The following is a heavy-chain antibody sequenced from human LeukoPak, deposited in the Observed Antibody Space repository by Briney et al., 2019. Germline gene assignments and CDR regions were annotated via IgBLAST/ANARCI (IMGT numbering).Heavy chain of an antibody. CDR2: IIPIFGTA. D-gene: IGHD2-15*01. V-gene: IGHV1-69*13. Sequence: GASVKVSCKASGGTFSSYAISWVRQAPGQGLEWMGGIIPIFGTANYAQKFQGRVTITADESTSTAYMELSSLRSEDTAVYYCASXXXYXXAFDIWGQGTMVTVSS. J-gene: IGHJ3*02. CDR1: GGTFSSYA. CDR3: ASXXXYXXAFDI.